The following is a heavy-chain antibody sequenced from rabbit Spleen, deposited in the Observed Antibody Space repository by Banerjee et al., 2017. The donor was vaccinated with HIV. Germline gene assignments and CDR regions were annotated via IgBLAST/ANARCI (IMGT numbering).Heavy chain of an antibody. CDR2: ILTGGGNT. CDR1: GFSFSSSYW. D-gene: IGHD4-1*01. V-gene: IGHV1S45*01. Sequence: QEQLEESGGDLVKPEGSLTLTCTASGFSFSSSYWICWVRQAPGKGLEWIGCILTGGGNTYYANWAKGRFTISKTSSTTVTLQMTSLTAADTATYFCARDLAGAIGWNFCLWGQGTLVTVS. CDR3: ARDLAGAIGWNFCL. J-gene: IGHJ3*01.